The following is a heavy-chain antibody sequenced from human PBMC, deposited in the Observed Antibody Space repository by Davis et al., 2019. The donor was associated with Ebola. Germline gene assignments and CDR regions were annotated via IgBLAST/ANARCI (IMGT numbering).Heavy chain of an antibody. CDR1: GSTFSIYT. D-gene: IGHD5-12*01. CDR3: AREVYSGYDRNYFDY. Sequence: GESLKTSCAASGSTFSIYTMHRVRQAPGKGLEWVAVISYDGSNKYSADSVKGRFTISRDNSKNTLYLQMNSLRVEDTAVYYCAREVYSGYDRNYFDYWGQGTLVTVSS. J-gene: IGHJ4*02. V-gene: IGHV3-30-3*01. CDR2: ISYDGSNK.